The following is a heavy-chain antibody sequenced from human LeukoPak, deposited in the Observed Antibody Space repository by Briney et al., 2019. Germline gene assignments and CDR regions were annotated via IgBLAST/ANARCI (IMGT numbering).Heavy chain of an antibody. J-gene: IGHJ4*02. CDR2: INPNSGGT. V-gene: IGHV1-2*02. CDR1: GYTFTGYY. Sequence: ASVKVSCKASGYTFTGYYMHWVRQAPGQGLEWTGWINPNSGGTNYAQKFQRRVTMTRDTSISTAYMELSRLRSDDTAVYYCARGRWQQPPGLDYWGQGTLVTVSS. CDR3: ARGRWQQPPGLDY. D-gene: IGHD6-13*01.